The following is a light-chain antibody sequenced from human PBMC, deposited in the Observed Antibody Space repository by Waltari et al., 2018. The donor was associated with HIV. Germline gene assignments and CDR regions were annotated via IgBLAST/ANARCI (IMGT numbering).Light chain of an antibody. CDR1: SSNIGAGYD. J-gene: IGLJ2*01. CDR3: QTYDSSLSGSVV. Sequence: QSELTQPPSVSAAPGQRVTISCTGSSSNIGAGYDVHWYQQVPGRAPKVVIYGNSNRPSGVPDRFSGSKSGSSASLVITGLQAEDEADYYCQTYDSSLSGSVVFGGGTKLTVL. CDR2: GNS. V-gene: IGLV1-40*01.